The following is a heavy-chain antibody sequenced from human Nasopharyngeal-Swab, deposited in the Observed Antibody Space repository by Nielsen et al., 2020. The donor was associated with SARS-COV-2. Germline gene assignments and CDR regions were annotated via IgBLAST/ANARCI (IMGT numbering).Heavy chain of an antibody. D-gene: IGHD6-6*01. CDR3: ARGLVRSLNSYYYYMDV. CDR1: GGSISSYY. V-gene: IGHV4-59*01. CDR2: IYYSGST. J-gene: IGHJ6*03. Sequence: SETLSLTCTASGGSISSYYWSWIRQPPGKGLEWIGYIYYSGSTNYNPSLKSRVTISVDTSKNQFSLKLSSVTAADTAVYYCARGLVRSLNSYYYYMDVWGKGTTVTVSS.